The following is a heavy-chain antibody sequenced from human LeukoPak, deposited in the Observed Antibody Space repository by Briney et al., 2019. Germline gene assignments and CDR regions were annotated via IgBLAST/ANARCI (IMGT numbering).Heavy chain of an antibody. D-gene: IGHD6-6*01. Sequence: GGPLRLSCAASGFTFSSYGMSWVRQAPGKGLEWVANIKQDGSEKYYVDSVKGRFTVSGDNAENSLYLQMSSLRAEDTAVYYCARLTQLARGRYWGQGTLVTVSS. CDR1: GFTFSSYG. CDR3: ARLTQLARGRY. V-gene: IGHV3-7*03. J-gene: IGHJ4*02. CDR2: IKQDGSEK.